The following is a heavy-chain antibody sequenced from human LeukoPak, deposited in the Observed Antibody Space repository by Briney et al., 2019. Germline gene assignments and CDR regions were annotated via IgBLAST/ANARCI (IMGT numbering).Heavy chain of an antibody. CDR3: ARIGAAGTRYYFDY. D-gene: IGHD6-13*01. Sequence: SETLSLTCTVSGGSVSDYYGTWIRQAPGKGLEWIGYIFYSGGTNYNSSLKSRVTLSIDTSKNQFSLELTSVTAADTAVYYCARIGAAGTRYYFDYWSQGTLVTVSS. J-gene: IGHJ4*02. CDR1: GGSVSDYY. V-gene: IGHV4-59*02. CDR2: IFYSGGT.